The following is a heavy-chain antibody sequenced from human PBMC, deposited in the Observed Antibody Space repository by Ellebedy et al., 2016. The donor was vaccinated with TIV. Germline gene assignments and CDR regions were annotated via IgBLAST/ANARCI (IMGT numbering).Heavy chain of an antibody. Sequence: PGGSLRLSCAASGFTFDDYAMHWVRQVPGKGLEWVSGISWNSDSIGYADSVKGRFTICRENAKNSLYLQMNSLRAEDTALYYCAKDDATSNPSSFDYWGQGTLVTVSS. V-gene: IGHV3-9*01. CDR1: GFTFDDYA. CDR3: AKDDATSNPSSFDY. CDR2: ISWNSDSI. J-gene: IGHJ4*02. D-gene: IGHD4-11*01.